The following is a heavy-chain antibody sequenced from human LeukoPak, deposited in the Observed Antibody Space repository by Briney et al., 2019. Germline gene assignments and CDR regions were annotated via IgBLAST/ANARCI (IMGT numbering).Heavy chain of an antibody. CDR1: GFTFSSYA. D-gene: IGHD2-2*01. CDR2: ISGSGGST. CDR3: AKDRSKGSSTSCYGY. J-gene: IGHJ4*02. Sequence: GGSLRLSCAASGFTFSSYAMSWVRQAPGKGLEWVSAISGSGGSTYYADSVKGRFTISGDNSKNTLYLQMNSLRAEDTAVYYCAKDRSKGSSTSCYGYWGQGTLVTVSS. V-gene: IGHV3-23*01.